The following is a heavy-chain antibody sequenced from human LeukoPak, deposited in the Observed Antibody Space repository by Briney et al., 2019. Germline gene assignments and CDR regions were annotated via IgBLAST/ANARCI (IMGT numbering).Heavy chain of an antibody. V-gene: IGHV4-39*07. D-gene: IGHD6-13*01. CDR1: GGSISSSSYY. J-gene: IGHJ6*03. Sequence: SETLSLTCTVSGGSISSSSYYWGWIRQPPGKGLEWIGSIYYSGSTYYNPSLKGRVTISVDTSKNQFSLKLSSVTAADTAVYYCARVSSTLLYYYYYYMDVWGKGTTVTVSS. CDR2: IYYSGST. CDR3: ARVSSTLLYYYYYYMDV.